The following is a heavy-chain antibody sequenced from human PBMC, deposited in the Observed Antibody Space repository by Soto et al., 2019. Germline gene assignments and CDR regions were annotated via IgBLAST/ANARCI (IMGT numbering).Heavy chain of an antibody. J-gene: IGHJ4*02. CDR3: ARDSPLGSTFSGYDAIDS. V-gene: IGHV1-69*08. Sequence: QVQLVQSGAEVKKPGSSVKVSCKASGGTFSTSTFTWVRQAPGQGLEWMGRTIPLLNVADYAQDFEGRPTITSNKSTHSADMELTSLTSTDTAVYFCARDSPLGSTFSGYDAIDSWGQGTLVTVSS. CDR1: GGTFSTST. CDR2: TIPLLNVA. D-gene: IGHD5-12*01.